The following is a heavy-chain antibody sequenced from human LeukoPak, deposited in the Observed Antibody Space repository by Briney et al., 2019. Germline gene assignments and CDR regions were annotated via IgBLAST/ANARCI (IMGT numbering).Heavy chain of an antibody. CDR2: ISSGGTT. D-gene: IGHD4-17*01. V-gene: IGHV3-53*04. J-gene: IGHJ4*02. CDR1: GFTVSSNF. CDR3: ARDRSYGDFAWGY. Sequence: PGGSLRLSCAAPGFTVSSNFMTWVRQAPGKGLEWVSVISSGGTTYYADSVKGRFTISRNISKNTVYLQMNSLRAEDTAVYYCARDRSYGDFAWGYWGQGTLVTVSS.